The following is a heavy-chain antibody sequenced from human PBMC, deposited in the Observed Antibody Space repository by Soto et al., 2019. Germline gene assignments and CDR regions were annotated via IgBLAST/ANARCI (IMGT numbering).Heavy chain of an antibody. CDR3: VRDGLDYYDTARLYFDK. D-gene: IGHD3-22*01. CDR1: GFNFITYS. Sequence: VQLVESGGGPVRPGGSLKLSCAASGFNFITYSLSWVRQAPGKGLEWVASISSSAVYIDYADSVKGRFTISRDNANNSLYLQMNSLRAEDTATYYCVRDGLDYYDTARLYFDKWGQGTLVTVSS. CDR2: ISSSAVYI. V-gene: IGHV3-21*01. J-gene: IGHJ4*02.